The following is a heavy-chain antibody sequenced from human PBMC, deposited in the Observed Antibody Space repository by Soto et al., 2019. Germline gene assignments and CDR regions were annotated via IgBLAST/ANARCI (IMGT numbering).Heavy chain of an antibody. Sequence: GGALRLSCAASGFPVSIYAMSWVRQSPGKGLEWVSAISGSGGSTYYADSVKGRFTISRDNSKKTLYLQMNSLRAEETAVYYCAKVTTGYSSRWTSYYYYGMDVWGQRTMLTXS. D-gene: IGHD6-19*01. CDR2: ISGSGGST. CDR3: AKVTTGYSSRWTSYYYYGMDV. CDR1: GFPVSIYA. V-gene: IGHV3-23*01. J-gene: IGHJ6*01.